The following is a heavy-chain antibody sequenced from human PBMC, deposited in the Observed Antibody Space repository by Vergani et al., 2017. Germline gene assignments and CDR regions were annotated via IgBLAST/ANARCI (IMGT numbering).Heavy chain of an antibody. CDR1: GFSFRNAW. V-gene: IGHV3-15*07. Sequence: EVRLVESGGGIVKPGGSLRLSCVASGFSFRNAWMNWVRRTPGKGLEWVGRIKSTFDRGTTDYAAAVKGRFTISRDDSKNTLFLQMNGLKTEDIGVYYCTTDPRYCGDGSCYRLRDHHYYGMDVWGQGTTVTVSS. CDR2: IKSTFDRGTT. J-gene: IGHJ6*02. CDR3: TTDPRYCGDGSCYRLRDHHYYGMDV. D-gene: IGHD2-21*01.